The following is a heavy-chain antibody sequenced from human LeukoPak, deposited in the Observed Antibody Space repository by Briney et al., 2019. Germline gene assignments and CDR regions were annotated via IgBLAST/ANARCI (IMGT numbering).Heavy chain of an antibody. V-gene: IGHV3-33*01. D-gene: IGHD3-22*01. CDR3: VRELPPVVQYYFDF. Sequence: PGRSLRLSCSASGFTFSDYGMHWVRQAPGKGLEGVAVIWYDGSNKYYADSVKGRFNISRDNSRNTLYLQLNSLRAEDTAVYYCVRELPPVVQYYFDFWGRGTLVTVSS. J-gene: IGHJ4*02. CDR2: IWYDGSNK. CDR1: GFTFSDYG.